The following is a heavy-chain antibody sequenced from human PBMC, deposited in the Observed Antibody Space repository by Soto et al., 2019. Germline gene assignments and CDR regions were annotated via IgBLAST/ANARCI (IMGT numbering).Heavy chain of an antibody. J-gene: IGHJ4*02. V-gene: IGHV3-9*01. Sequence: GGSLRLSCAASGFTFDDYAMHWVRQAPGKGLEWVSGISWNSGSIGYADSVKGRFTISRDNAKNSLYLQMNSLRAEDTALYYCAKDMGPYPSSSFYDYWGQGTLVTVSS. CDR3: AKDMGPYPSSSFYDY. CDR1: GFTFDDYA. D-gene: IGHD6-13*01. CDR2: ISWNSGSI.